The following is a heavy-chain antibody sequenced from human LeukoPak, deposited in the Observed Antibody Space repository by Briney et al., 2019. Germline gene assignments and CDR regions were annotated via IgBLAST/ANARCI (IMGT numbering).Heavy chain of an antibody. CDR2: IVVGRGNT. J-gene: IGHJ3*02. CDR3: AARGDCTNGVCYPGNAFDI. V-gene: IGHV1-58*02. CDR1: GFTFTISA. D-gene: IGHD2-8*01. Sequence: GTSVKVSSKASGFTFTISAMQWVRQARGQRLEWIGWIVVGRGNTNYAQKFQERVTITRDMSTSTAYMELSSLRSEDTAVYYCAARGDCTNGVCYPGNAFDIWGQGTMVTVSS.